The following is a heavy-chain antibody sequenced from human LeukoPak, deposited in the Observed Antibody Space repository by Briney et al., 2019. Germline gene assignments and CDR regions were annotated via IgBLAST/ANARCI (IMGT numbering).Heavy chain of an antibody. CDR2: IYYSGST. CDR3: AREDTFGGVIGPFDY. J-gene: IGHJ4*02. Sequence: PSETLSLTCTVSDGSISSYYWSWIRQPPGKGLEWIGYIYYSGSTNYNPSLKSRVTISVDTSKNQFSLKLSSVTAADTAVYYCAREDTFGGVIGPFDYWGQGTLVTVSS. CDR1: DGSISSYY. D-gene: IGHD3-16*02. V-gene: IGHV4-59*01.